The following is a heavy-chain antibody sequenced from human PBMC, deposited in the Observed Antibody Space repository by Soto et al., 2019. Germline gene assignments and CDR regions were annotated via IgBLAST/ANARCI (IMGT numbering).Heavy chain of an antibody. CDR3: ARTHYDSPVFGVDP. CDR1: GASVSHGY. Sequence: SETLSLTCNVSGASVSHGYWSWIRQPPGKGLEWIGFMYFGGSFNYNPSLTSRATISVETSKNQFSMKLTSVTASDTAVYYCARTHYDSPVFGVDPWARETLAPV. J-gene: IGHJ5*02. D-gene: IGHD3-22*01. V-gene: IGHV4-59*02. CDR2: MYFGGSF.